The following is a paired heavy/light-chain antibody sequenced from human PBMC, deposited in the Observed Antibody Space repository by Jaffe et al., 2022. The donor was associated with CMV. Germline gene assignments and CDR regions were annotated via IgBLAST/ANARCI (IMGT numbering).Light chain of an antibody. CDR1: SGSIASNY. CDR3: QSYDSSIHWV. V-gene: IGLV6-57*04. J-gene: IGLJ3*02. Sequence: NFMLTQPHSVSESPGKTVTISCTRSSGSIASNYVQWYQQRPGSAPTTVIYEDNQRPSGVPDRFSGSIDSSSNSASLTISGLKTEDEADYYCQSYDSSIHWVFGGGTKLTVL. CDR2: EDN.
Heavy chain of an antibody. J-gene: IGHJ4*02. Sequence: EVQLVESGGGLVQPGGSLRLSCAASGFTFSSYAMSWVRQAPGKGLEWVSAISGSGGSTYYADSVKGRFTISRDNSKNTLYLQMNSLRAEDTAVYYCAKEGPSKYYYDSSGYSGNYFDYWGQGTLVTVSS. CDR2: ISGSGGST. D-gene: IGHD3-22*01. CDR1: GFTFSSYA. V-gene: IGHV3-23*04. CDR3: AKEGPSKYYYDSSGYSGNYFDY.